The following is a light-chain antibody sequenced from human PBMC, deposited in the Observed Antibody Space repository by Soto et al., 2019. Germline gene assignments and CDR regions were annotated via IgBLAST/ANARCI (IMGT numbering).Light chain of an antibody. CDR1: QSVSNY. Sequence: EIVLTQSPATLSLSPGERATLSCRAGQSVSNYLAWYQQKPGQAPRLLIYDASNRATGIPARFSGSGSGTDFTLTISSLEPEDFAVYYCQQRSNWPLTFGGGTKVEIK. CDR2: DAS. CDR3: QQRSNWPLT. V-gene: IGKV3-11*01. J-gene: IGKJ4*01.